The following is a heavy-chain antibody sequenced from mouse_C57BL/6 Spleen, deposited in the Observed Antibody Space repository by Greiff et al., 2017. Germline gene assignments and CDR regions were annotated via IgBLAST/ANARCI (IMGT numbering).Heavy chain of an antibody. CDR1: GYTFTSYW. V-gene: IGHV1-69*01. CDR2: IDPSDSYT. J-gene: IGHJ4*01. Sequence: QVQLQQPGAELVMPGASVKLSCKASGYTFTSYWMHWVKQRPGQGLEWIGEIDPSDSYTNYNQKFKGKSTLTVDKSSSTAYMQLSSLTSEDSAVYYCARRGRYSSNYYYAMDYWGQGTSVTVSA. CDR3: ARRGRYSSNYYYAMDY. D-gene: IGHD2-5*01.